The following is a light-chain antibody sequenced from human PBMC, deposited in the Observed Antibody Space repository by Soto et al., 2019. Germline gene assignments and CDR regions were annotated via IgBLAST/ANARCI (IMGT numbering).Light chain of an antibody. V-gene: IGKV3-20*01. Sequence: EIVLTQSPGTLSLSPGERATLSCRASQSVISTYLAWYQQKPGQPPRLLIFGASSRATGIPDRFSGGGSGTDFTLTISRLEPEDCAVYYCQQYGSSPFTFGGGTKVEIK. CDR1: QSVISTY. CDR3: QQYGSSPFT. J-gene: IGKJ4*01. CDR2: GAS.